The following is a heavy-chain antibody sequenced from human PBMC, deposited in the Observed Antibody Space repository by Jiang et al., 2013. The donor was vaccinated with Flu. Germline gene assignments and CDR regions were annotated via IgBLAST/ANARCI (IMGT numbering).Heavy chain of an antibody. V-gene: IGHV2-70*01. CDR1: GFSLSTSGVG. Sequence: KPTQTLTLTCTFSGFSLSTSGVGVGWIRQPPGKALEWLALIYWDDDKYYSTSLKTRLTISKDTSKNQVVLTMTNMDPVDTATYYCARMHYYDSSGYYPGYAFDIWGQGTMVTVSS. CDR3: ARMHYYDSSGYYPGYAFDI. CDR2: IYWDDDK. J-gene: IGHJ3*02. D-gene: IGHD3-22*01.